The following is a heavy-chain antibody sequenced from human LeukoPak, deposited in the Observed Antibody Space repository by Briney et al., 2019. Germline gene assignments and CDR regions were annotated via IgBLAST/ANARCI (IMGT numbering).Heavy chain of an antibody. Sequence: SETLSLTCAVYGGSFSGYYWSWIRQPPGKGLEWIGEINHSGSTNYNPSLKSRVTISVDTSKNQFSLKLSSVTAADTAVYYCARESDDRPIRFLEDRRGKDYWGQGTLVTVSS. J-gene: IGHJ4*02. V-gene: IGHV4-34*01. CDR2: INHSGST. CDR3: ARESDDRPIRFLEDRRGKDY. D-gene: IGHD3-3*01. CDR1: GGSFSGYY.